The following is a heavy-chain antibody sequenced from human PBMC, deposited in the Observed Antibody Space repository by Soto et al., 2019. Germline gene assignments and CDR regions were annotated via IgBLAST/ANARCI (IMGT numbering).Heavy chain of an antibody. CDR2: IKSKTDGGTT. J-gene: IGHJ6*02. Sequence: EVQLVESGGGLVKSGGSLRLSCAASGFTFSNAWMNWVRQAPGKGLEWVGRIKSKTDGGTTDYAAPVKGRFTISRDDSKNTLYLQMNSLKTEDTAVYYCTTDSCLNPWCYDFRSGYFKRYGMDVWGQGTTVTVSS. V-gene: IGHV3-15*07. CDR3: TTDSCLNPWCYDFRSGYFKRYGMDV. D-gene: IGHD3-3*01. CDR1: GFTFSNAW.